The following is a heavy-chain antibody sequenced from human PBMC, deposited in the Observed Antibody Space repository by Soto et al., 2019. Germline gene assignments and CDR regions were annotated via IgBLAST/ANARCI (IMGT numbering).Heavy chain of an antibody. V-gene: IGHV3-13*05. CDR2: LGAARDP. D-gene: IGHD1-26*01. J-gene: IGHJ6*02. CDR1: GFSFRDYD. Sequence: EVQLVESGGGSVQPGESLRLSCAASGFSFRDYDMHWVRQRNGKCLEWVSALGAARDPYYVGSVKGRFSVSRDNAQNSLFLKMNTLRVDDTAVYFCARAYLGRLPRRADYYYAMDVWGRGTTVTVSS. CDR3: ARAYLGRLPRRADYYYAMDV.